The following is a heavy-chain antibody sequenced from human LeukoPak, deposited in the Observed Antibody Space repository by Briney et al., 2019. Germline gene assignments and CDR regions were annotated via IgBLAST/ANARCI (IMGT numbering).Heavy chain of an antibody. CDR2: VNHSGST. CDR3: ARDYGSGSAIDY. J-gene: IGHJ4*02. CDR1: GGSFSAYY. V-gene: IGHV4-34*01. D-gene: IGHD3-10*01. Sequence: SETLSLTCAVYGGSFSAYYWSWIRQPPGKGLEWIGEVNHSGSTNYNPSLKSRVTISVDTSKNQFSLKLSSVTAADTAVYYCARDYGSGSAIDYWGQGTLVTVSS.